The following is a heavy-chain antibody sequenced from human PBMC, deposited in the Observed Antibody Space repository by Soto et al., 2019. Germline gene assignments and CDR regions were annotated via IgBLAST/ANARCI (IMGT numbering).Heavy chain of an antibody. V-gene: IGHV3-21*01. J-gene: IGHJ5*01. Sequence: PGGSLRLSCEGSGFMFSSYNMNWVRQAPGRGLEWVSFISSSSAYKYYEDAVKGRFTISRDNDKNSVYLQMNSLRAEDAGLYYCARSAGYCTDTSCEKGWFDSWGQGTWVTVPS. CDR2: ISSSSAYK. CDR1: GFMFSSYN. CDR3: ARSAGYCTDTSCEKGWFDS. D-gene: IGHD2-8*02.